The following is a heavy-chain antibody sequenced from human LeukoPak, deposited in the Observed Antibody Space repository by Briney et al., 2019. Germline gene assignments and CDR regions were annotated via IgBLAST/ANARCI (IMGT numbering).Heavy chain of an antibody. CDR1: GYTFTSYG. V-gene: IGHV1-18*01. D-gene: IGHD5-18*01. CDR2: ISAYNGNT. J-gene: IGHJ4*02. Sequence: ASVKVSCKASGYTFTSYGISWVRQAPGQGLEWMGWISAYNGNTNYAQKLQGRVTITRNTSISTAYMELSSLRSEDTAVYYCARAEQVDTAMVYWGQGTLVTVSS. CDR3: ARAEQVDTAMVY.